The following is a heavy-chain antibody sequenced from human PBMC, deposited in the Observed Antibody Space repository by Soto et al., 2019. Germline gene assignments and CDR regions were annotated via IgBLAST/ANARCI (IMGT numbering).Heavy chain of an antibody. CDR1: GYSFTNYW. V-gene: IGHV5-10-1*01. CDR3: ARHCFDSDPYPVFAH. J-gene: IGHJ4*02. Sequence: GESLKISCKGSGYSFTNYWITWVRQMPGKGLEWMGRIDPSDSYTNYSPSFLGHVTISHDKSITTAYLHWSSLKASDTAIYYCARHCFDSDPYPVFAHWDQVTLVAVSS. CDR2: IDPSDSYT. D-gene: IGHD3-22*01.